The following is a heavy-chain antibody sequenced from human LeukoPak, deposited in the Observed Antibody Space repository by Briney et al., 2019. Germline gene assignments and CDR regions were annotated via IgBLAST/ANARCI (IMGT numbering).Heavy chain of an antibody. D-gene: IGHD3/OR15-3a*01. Sequence: GGSLKISLQGSGYRFTSFRIGLVRPMPGKGPEWVGIIYPGDSDTRYSPSFQGQVTISADKSISTDYLQWRSLEASDTAMYYCARRVPGGLVPFDYWGQGTLVTVSS. CDR3: ARRVPGGLVPFDY. J-gene: IGHJ4*02. CDR1: GYRFTSFR. CDR2: IYPGDSDT. V-gene: IGHV5-51*01.